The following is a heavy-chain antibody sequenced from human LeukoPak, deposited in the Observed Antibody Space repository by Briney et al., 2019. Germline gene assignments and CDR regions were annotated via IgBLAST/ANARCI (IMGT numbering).Heavy chain of an antibody. CDR2: AYSSGST. V-gene: IGHV4-4*07. CDR1: GGSISSYY. J-gene: IGHJ3*02. D-gene: IGHD6-13*01. CDR3: ARDGRSWAIGS. Sequence: SETLSLTCTVSGGSISSYYWNWLRQPAGKGLEWIGRAYSSGSTDYKPSLKSRVTMSIDTSKNQLYLKLSSVSAADTAMYYCARDGRSWAIGSWGQGTMVTVS.